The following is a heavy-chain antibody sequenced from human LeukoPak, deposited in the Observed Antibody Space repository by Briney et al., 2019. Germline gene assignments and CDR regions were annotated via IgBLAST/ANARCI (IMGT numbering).Heavy chain of an antibody. CDR1: GYTFTNYA. CDR2: IHPSTGNP. V-gene: IGHV7-4-1*02. Sequence: ASGKVSCKASGYTFTNYAMNWVRQAPGQGLEWMGWIHPSTGNPTYAQGFTGRFVFSLDTSVSTTYLQITSLKAEDTAVYFCARAFQSLGGLSLPDYWGQGTLVTVSS. D-gene: IGHD3-16*02. J-gene: IGHJ4*02. CDR3: ARAFQSLGGLSLPDY.